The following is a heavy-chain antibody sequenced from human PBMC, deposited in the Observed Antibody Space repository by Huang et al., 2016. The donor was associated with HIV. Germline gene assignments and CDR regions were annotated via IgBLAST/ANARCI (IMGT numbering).Heavy chain of an antibody. CDR1: GYIFTTYY. J-gene: IGHJ4*02. D-gene: IGHD2-15*01. CDR3: AREALGYCSGGRCSYFDY. CDR2: INPSGGDT. V-gene: IGHV1-46*01. Sequence: QVQLVQSGAEVKKPGASVKVSCKASGYIFTTYYIHWVRQAPGQGLEWMGIINPSGGDTTDAQRVQGRVTMTRDTSTSTVYMELNRLRSDDTAVHYCAREALGYCSGGRCSYFDYWGQGTLVTVSS.